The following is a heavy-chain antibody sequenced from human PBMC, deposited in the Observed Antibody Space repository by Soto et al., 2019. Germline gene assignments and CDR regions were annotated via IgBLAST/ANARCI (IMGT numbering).Heavy chain of an antibody. D-gene: IGHD4-17*01. Sequence: QVQLVESGGGVLQPGTSLRLSCEASGFTFSGFGMHWVRQAPGKGLEWVAVIWYDGSKKYYADCMKGRFTISRDNSKNALYLQMNSLRAEDTAVYYCARGRGGSYGGNSAHFDIWGQGTLVTVSS. CDR1: GFTFSGFG. V-gene: IGHV3-33*01. CDR3: ARGRGGSYGGNSAHFDI. CDR2: IWYDGSKK. J-gene: IGHJ3*02.